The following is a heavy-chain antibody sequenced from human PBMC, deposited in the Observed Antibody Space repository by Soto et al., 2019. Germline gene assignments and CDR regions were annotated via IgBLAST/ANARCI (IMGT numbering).Heavy chain of an antibody. CDR2: ISYDGSNK. CDR3: AREHWRLTSSGYHDY. Sequence: GGSLRLSCAASGFTFSSYAMHWVRQAPGKGLEWVAVISYDGSNKYYADSVRGRFTISRDNSKNTLYLQMNSLRAEDTAVYYCAREHWRLTSSGYHDYWGQGTLVTVSS. CDR1: GFTFSSYA. V-gene: IGHV3-30-3*01. J-gene: IGHJ4*02. D-gene: IGHD3-22*01.